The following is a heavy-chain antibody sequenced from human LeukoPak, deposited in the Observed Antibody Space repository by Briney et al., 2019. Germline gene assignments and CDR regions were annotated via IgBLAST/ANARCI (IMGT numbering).Heavy chain of an antibody. CDR1: GYTFGGYY. CDR2: INPNSGGT. D-gene: IGHD1-26*01. CDR3: ARDLGQWELLIPT. V-gene: IGHV1-2*02. J-gene: IGHJ4*02. Sequence: ASVKVSCKASGYTFGGYYMHWVRQAPGQGLEWMGWINPNSGGTNYAQKFQGRVTMTRDTSISTAYMELSRLRSDDTAVYYCARDLGQWELLIPTWGQGTLVTVSS.